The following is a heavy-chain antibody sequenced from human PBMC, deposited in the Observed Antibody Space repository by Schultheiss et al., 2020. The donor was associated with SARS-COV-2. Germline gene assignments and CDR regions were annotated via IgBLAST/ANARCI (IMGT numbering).Heavy chain of an antibody. V-gene: IGHV3-48*01. CDR2: ISSSSSTI. D-gene: IGHD3-10*01. CDR3: ARDLSGREDY. J-gene: IGHJ4*02. CDR1: GFTFSSYS. Sequence: GGSLRLSCAASGFTFSSYSMNWVRQAPGKGLEWVSYISSSSSTIYYADSVKGRFTISRDNAKNSLYLQMNSLRAEDTAVYYCARDLSGREDYWGQGTLVTVSS.